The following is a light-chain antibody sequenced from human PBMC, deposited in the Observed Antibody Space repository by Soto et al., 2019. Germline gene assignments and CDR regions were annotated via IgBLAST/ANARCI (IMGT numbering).Light chain of an antibody. V-gene: IGKV1-39*01. J-gene: IGKJ1*01. CDR2: AAS. CDR3: QQSYSTPTT. CDR1: QTISTW. Sequence: GRVPITCRASQTISTWMAWYQQKPGKAPKLLIYAASSLQSGVPSRFSGSGSGTDFTLTISSLQPEDFATYYCQQSYSTPTTSGQGTKVDVK.